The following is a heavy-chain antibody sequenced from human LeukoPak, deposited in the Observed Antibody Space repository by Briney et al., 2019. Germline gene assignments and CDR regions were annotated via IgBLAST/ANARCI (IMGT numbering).Heavy chain of an antibody. CDR3: ARAGGWLQSPFDY. V-gene: IGHV1-2*02. CDR1: RYTFTAYY. J-gene: IGHJ4*02. Sequence: SSVKVSCKAPRYTFTAYYMHRVSQSPRQRLECRGWINPNSVVTNYAQKFQGRVTITRETSISTAYMELSRLRSDGTAVYYWARAGGWLQSPFDYWGQGTLVTVSS. CDR2: INPNSVVT. D-gene: IGHD5-24*01.